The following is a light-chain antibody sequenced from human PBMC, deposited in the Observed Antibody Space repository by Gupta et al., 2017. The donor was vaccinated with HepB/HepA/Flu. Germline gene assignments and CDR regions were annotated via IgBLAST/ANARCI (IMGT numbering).Light chain of an antibody. CDR3: QQDNTLGT. CDR1: QSVSSN. J-gene: IGKJ1*01. Sequence: EIVMTQSPATLSVSPGERATRSCRASQSVSSNLAWYQQKPGQAPRLIIYGASTRATGIPARFSGSGYEKDFTLTSSRRQYEDFAVYYGQQDNTLGTFGQGTKVEIK. V-gene: IGKV3-15*01. CDR2: GAS.